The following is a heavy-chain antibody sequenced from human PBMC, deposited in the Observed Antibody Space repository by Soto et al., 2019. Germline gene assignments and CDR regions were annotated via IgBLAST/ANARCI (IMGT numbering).Heavy chain of an antibody. Sequence: QVQLVQSGAEVKKPGASVKVSCKASGYTFTSYGISWVRQAPGQGLEWMGWISAYNGNTNYAQKLQGRVTMTTDTAASTAYRDLRGLVSDETAVYSCARISQGTVAISWGQGTMVTFSS. CDR3: ARISQGTVAIS. CDR2: ISAYNGNT. V-gene: IGHV1-18*01. CDR1: GYTFTSYG. D-gene: IGHD5-12*01. J-gene: IGHJ3*01.